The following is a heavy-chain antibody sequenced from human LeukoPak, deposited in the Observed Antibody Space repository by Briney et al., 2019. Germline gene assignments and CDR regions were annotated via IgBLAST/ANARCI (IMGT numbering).Heavy chain of an antibody. CDR3: AKDFGDGSGRPYFDY. J-gene: IGHJ4*02. D-gene: IGHD3-10*01. CDR1: GFTFSGYA. CDR2: ISGSGGST. Sequence: GGSLRLSCAASGFTFSGYAMSWVRQAPGKGLEWVSAISGSGGSTYYADSVKGRFTISRDNSKNTLYLQMNSLRAEDTAVYYCAKDFGDGSGRPYFDYWGQGTLVTVSS. V-gene: IGHV3-23*01.